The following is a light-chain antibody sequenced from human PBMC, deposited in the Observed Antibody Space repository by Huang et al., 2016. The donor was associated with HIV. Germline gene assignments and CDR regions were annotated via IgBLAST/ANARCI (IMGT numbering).Light chain of an antibody. CDR3: QQLNSYPVT. Sequence: IQLTQSPSSLSASVGDTVIITCRASQDVSSYLAWYHQRPGKAPKRVIYGASTLASGVPSRFSGSGSGTDFTLTISSLQPEDSATYYCQQLNSYPVTFGGGTKVEIK. CDR1: QDVSSY. J-gene: IGKJ4*01. CDR2: GAS. V-gene: IGKV1-9*01.